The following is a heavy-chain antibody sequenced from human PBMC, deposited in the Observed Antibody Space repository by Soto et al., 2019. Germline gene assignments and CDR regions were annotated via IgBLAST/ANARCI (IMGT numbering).Heavy chain of an antibody. J-gene: IGHJ4*02. CDR1: GYTFTSYY. CDR2: INPSGGST. V-gene: IGHV1-46*01. D-gene: IGHD6-19*01. CDR3: ARIVSGGHFDY. Sequence: QVQLVQSGAEVKKPGASVKVSCKASGYTFTSYYMHWVRQAPGQGLEWMGIINPSGGSTSYAQNFQGRVTMTRDTSTSTVYMELSSLRSEDTAVYYCARIVSGGHFDYWGQGTLVTVSS.